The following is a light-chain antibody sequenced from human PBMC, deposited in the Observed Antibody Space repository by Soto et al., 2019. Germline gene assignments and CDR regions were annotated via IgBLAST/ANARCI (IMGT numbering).Light chain of an antibody. J-gene: IGKJ1*01. CDR2: KAS. V-gene: IGKV1-5*03. Sequence: DIQMTQSPSTLSASVGDRVTITCRASQSISAWLAWYQQKPGKAPKLLIYKASTLESGVPSRFSGSGSRTELTLTISSLQDDDFSNYVSQQYNSDSGTFGQGTKVEIK. CDR1: QSISAW. CDR3: QQYNSDSGT.